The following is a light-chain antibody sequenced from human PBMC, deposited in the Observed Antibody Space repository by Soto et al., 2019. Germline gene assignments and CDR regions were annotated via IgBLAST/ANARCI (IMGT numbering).Light chain of an antibody. Sequence: QSALTQPASVSGSPGQSITISCTGTSSDVGGYNSVSWYQQHPGKGPKLMIYDVSNRPSGVSNRFSGSKSGNTASLTISGLQAEDEADYYCSSFTSSITYVFGTGTKVTV. CDR1: SSDVGGYNS. CDR3: SSFTSSITYV. J-gene: IGLJ1*01. V-gene: IGLV2-14*01. CDR2: DVS.